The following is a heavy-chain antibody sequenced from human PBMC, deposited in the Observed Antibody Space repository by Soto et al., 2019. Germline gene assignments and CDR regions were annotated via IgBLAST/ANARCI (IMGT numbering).Heavy chain of an antibody. D-gene: IGHD1-1*01. CDR1: GGSFSGYY. CDR2: INHSGST. CDR3: ARRDGYNSYYFDY. J-gene: IGHJ4*02. V-gene: IGHV4-34*01. Sequence: SETLSLTCAVYGGSFSGYYWSWIRQPPGKGLEWIGEINHSGSTNYNPSLKSRVTISVDTSKNQFSLKLSSVTAADTAVYYCARRDGYNSYYFDYWGQGTLVTV.